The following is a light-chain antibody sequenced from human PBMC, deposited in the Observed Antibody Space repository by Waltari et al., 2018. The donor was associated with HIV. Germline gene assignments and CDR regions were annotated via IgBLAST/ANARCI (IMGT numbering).Light chain of an antibody. J-gene: IGLJ3*02. CDR1: SSNIGSNY. Sequence: QSMLTQPPSASGTPGQRVTISCSGSSSNIGSNYVYWYQQVPGTAPKLLIYRNNQRTSGAPDRVSGSKSGTAASLAISGLRSEDEADYYCAAWDDSLSGWVFGGGTKLTVL. V-gene: IGLV1-47*01. CDR2: RNN. CDR3: AAWDDSLSGWV.